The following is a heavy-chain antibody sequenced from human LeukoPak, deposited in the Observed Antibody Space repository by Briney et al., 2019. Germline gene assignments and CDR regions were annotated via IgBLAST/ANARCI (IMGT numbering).Heavy chain of an antibody. CDR3: AKESSTSGGWFDP. CDR1: GFTFSSYG. V-gene: IGHV3-30*02. CDR2: IRYDGSNK. J-gene: IGHJ5*02. Sequence: GALRLSCAASGFTFSSYGMHWVRQAPGKGLEWVAFIRYDGSNKYYADSVKGRFTISRDNSKNTLYLQMNSLRAEDTAVYYCAKESSTSGGWFDPWGQGTLVTVSS. D-gene: IGHD2-2*01.